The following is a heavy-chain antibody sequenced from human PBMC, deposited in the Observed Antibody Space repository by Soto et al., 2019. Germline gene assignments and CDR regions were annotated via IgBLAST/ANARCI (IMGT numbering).Heavy chain of an antibody. V-gene: IGHV4-59*08. D-gene: IGHD3-9*01. Sequence: SDTLSLTCTVSGGSISSYYWSWIRQPPGKGLEWIGYIYYSGSTNYNPSLKSRVTISVDTSKNQFSLKLTSVTAADTAVYYCARHSGYRYFVWLPPRQKDAFDIWGQGTMVTVSS. CDR2: IYYSGST. J-gene: IGHJ3*02. CDR3: ARHSGYRYFVWLPPRQKDAFDI. CDR1: GGSISSYY.